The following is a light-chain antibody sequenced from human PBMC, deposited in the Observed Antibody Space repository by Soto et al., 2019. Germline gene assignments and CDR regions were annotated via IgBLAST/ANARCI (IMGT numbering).Light chain of an antibody. CDR3: QQYHHWPPIT. J-gene: IGKJ5*01. Sequence: EIVMTQSPATLPVSPGERATLSCRASQNIDINLVWYQQKPGQAPRLLIFRASTRATDIPARFSGSGSGTEFTLTISSLQSEDFAVYYCQQYHHWPPITFGQGTRLEIK. V-gene: IGKV3-15*01. CDR2: RAS. CDR1: QNIDIN.